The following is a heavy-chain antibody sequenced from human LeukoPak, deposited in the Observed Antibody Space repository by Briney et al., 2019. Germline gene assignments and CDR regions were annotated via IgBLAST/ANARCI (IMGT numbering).Heavy chain of an antibody. D-gene: IGHD3-22*01. CDR3: ARGLFLSGYLDAFDI. CDR1: GFTFSDYN. CDR2: MSRSGNII. V-gene: IGHV3-48*01. Sequence: GGSLRLSCATSGFTFSDYNMNWVRQAPGKGLESVSYMSRSGNIIYYADSVKGRCTISRDNSKNTLYLQMNSLRVEDTAVYYCARGLFLSGYLDAFDIWGQGTVVTVSS. J-gene: IGHJ3*02.